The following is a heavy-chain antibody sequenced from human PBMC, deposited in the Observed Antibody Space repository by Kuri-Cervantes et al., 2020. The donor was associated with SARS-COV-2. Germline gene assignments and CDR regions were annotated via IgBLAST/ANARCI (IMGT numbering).Heavy chain of an antibody. CDR2: IKQDGSEK. J-gene: IGHJ4*02. V-gene: IGHV3-7*01. CDR3: AREAFGYCSGGSCYSHY. D-gene: IGHD2-15*01. CDR1: GFTFSSYW. Sequence: GGSLRLSCEASGFTFSSYWMSWVRQAPGKGLEWVANIKQDGSEKYYVDSVKGRFTISRDNAKNSLYLQMNSLRAEDTAVYYCAREAFGYCSGGSCYSHYWGQGTLVTVSS.